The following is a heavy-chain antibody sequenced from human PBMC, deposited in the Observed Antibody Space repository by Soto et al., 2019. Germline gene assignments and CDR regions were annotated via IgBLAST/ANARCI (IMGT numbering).Heavy chain of an antibody. Sequence: GGSLRLSVAASGFTFGNYAMTWVRQAPGKGLEWVSGISGSGGSTYYADSVKGRFTISRDNSKNTLYLQMNSLRAEDTAVYYCGKASLLRFLDSSFDYWGQGTLVTVSS. J-gene: IGHJ4*02. CDR2: ISGSGGST. CDR1: GFTFGNYA. CDR3: GKASLLRFLDSSFDY. D-gene: IGHD3-3*01. V-gene: IGHV3-23*01.